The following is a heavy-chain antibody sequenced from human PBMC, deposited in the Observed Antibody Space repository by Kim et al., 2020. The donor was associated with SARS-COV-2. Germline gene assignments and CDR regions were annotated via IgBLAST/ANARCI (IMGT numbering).Heavy chain of an antibody. V-gene: IGHV3-23*01. CDR1: GFTFSSYA. CDR2: INNAGNSI. Sequence: GGSLRLSCAASGFTFSSYAMNWVRQAPGKGLEWVAGINNAGNSIYCADSIKGRFTISRDNSKNTLYLEMNSLRVEDTARYYCAKGANWYQCMDVWGQGTTVSVSS. CDR3: AKGANWYQCMDV. D-gene: IGHD1-1*01. J-gene: IGHJ6*02.